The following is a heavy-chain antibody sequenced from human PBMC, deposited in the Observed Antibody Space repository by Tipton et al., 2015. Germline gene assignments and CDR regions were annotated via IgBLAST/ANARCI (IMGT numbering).Heavy chain of an antibody. V-gene: IGHV4-61*01. D-gene: IGHD3-10*01. Sequence: TLSLTCSVSGGSVTSNNYFWSWIRQPPGKGLEWIGYIFHSGSTSYNPSLRSRVFISIDTSKNQFSLKLNSVTAADTAVYYCARSYMLAPGTPALDYWGQGTVVTVSS. CDR1: GGSVTSNNYF. CDR2: IFHSGST. J-gene: IGHJ4*02. CDR3: ARSYMLAPGTPALDY.